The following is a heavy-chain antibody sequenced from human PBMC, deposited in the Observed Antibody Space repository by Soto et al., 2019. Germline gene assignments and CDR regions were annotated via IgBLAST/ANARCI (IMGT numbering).Heavy chain of an antibody. D-gene: IGHD6-6*01. CDR1: GGSISSSSYY. V-gene: IGHV4-39*01. CDR2: IYYSGST. CDR3: ARHGGSSGWFDP. Sequence: QLQLQESGPGLVKPSETLSLTCTVSGGSISSSSYYWGWIRQPPGKGLEWIGSIYYSGSTYYNPSLKSRVTISVDTSKNESSLKLTSVTAADTAVYYCARHGGSSGWFDPWGQGTLVTISS. J-gene: IGHJ5*02.